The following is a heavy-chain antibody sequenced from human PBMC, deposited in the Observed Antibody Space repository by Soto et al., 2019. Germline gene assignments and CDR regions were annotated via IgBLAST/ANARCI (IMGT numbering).Heavy chain of an antibody. V-gene: IGHV1-69*08. CDR2: IIPILGIA. CDR3: ARDRRDIRGCLHY. CDR1: GGTFSSYT. J-gene: IGHJ4*01. D-gene: IGHD3-3*02. Sequence: QVQLVQSGAEVKKPGSSVKVSCKASGGTFSSYTISWVRQAPGQGLEWMGRIIPILGIANYAQKFQGRVTITADKSTSTAYMELSTLTSEDTAVYYCARDRRDIRGCLHYWGHGTLVTVSS.